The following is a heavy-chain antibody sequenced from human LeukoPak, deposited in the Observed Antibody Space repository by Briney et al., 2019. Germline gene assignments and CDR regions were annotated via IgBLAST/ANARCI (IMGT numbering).Heavy chain of an antibody. Sequence: ASVKVSCKASGGTFSSYAISWVRQAPGQGLEWMGGIIPIFGTANYAQKFQGRVTITADESTSTAYMELSSLRSEDTAVYYCAGSFGVATDAFDIWGQETMVTVSS. J-gene: IGHJ3*02. CDR3: AGSFGVATDAFDI. D-gene: IGHD3-3*01. CDR1: GGTFSSYA. CDR2: IIPIFGTA. V-gene: IGHV1-69*13.